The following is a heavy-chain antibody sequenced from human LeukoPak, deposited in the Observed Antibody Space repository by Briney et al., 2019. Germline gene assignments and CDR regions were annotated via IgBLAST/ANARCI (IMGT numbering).Heavy chain of an antibody. CDR2: IYPADSDT. V-gene: IGHV5-51*01. J-gene: IGHJ3*02. Sequence: GESLKISCQASGYSFPDYWIGWVRQMPGKGLEWIGIIYPADSDTRYSPSFQGQVTISADKSNSAAYLQWSRLKASDPAMYYCARRGTAFDAFDIWGQGTMVTVSS. CDR3: ARRGTAFDAFDI. D-gene: IGHD1-1*01. CDR1: GYSFPDYW.